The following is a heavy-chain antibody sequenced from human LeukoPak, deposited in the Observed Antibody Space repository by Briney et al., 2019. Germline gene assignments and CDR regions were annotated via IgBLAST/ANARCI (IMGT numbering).Heavy chain of an antibody. D-gene: IGHD2-8*01. Sequence: TSETLSLSCAVYGGSFSGYYWSWIRQPPEKGLEWVGEINHSGSTNYNPSLKSRVTISVDTSKNQFSLKLSCVTAADTAVYYCARGGLMVYAVRVQNDAFDIWGQGTMVTVSS. CDR1: GGSFSGYY. V-gene: IGHV4-34*01. J-gene: IGHJ3*02. CDR3: ARGGLMVYAVRVQNDAFDI. CDR2: INHSGST.